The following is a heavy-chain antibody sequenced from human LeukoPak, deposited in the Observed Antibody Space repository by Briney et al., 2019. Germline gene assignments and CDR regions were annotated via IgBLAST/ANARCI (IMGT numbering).Heavy chain of an antibody. CDR2: IRYDGSNK. CDR1: RFTFSSYG. D-gene: IGHD6-19*01. CDR3: AKGTGYSSGWYGGIDY. J-gene: IGHJ4*02. V-gene: IGHV3-30*02. Sequence: GGSLRLSCAASRFTFSSYGMHWVRQAPGKGLEWVALIRYDGSNKYYADSVKGRFTISRDNSKNTLYLQMNSLRAEDTAVYYCAKGTGYSSGWYGGIDYWGQGTLVTVSS.